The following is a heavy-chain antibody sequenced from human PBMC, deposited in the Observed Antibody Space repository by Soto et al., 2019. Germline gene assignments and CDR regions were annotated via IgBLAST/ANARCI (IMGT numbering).Heavy chain of an antibody. D-gene: IGHD3-3*01. CDR1: GGSISSSSYY. CDR3: ARQLITISGVVITTYYYGMDV. J-gene: IGHJ6*02. Sequence: PSETLSLTCTVSGGSISSSSYYWGWIRQPPGKGLEWIGSIYYSGSTYYNPSLKSRVTISVDTSKNQFSLKLSSVTAADTAVYYCARQLITISGVVITTYYYGMDVWGQVITVTVSS. CDR2: IYYSGST. V-gene: IGHV4-39*01.